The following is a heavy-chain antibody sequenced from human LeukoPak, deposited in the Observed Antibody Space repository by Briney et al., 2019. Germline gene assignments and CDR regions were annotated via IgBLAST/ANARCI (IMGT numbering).Heavy chain of an antibody. D-gene: IGHD6-13*01. CDR3: ARQPSSWFTSFDS. V-gene: IGHV4-59*01. CDR1: GGSLSSYF. Sequence: PSETLSLTCTVSGGSLSSYFWSWIRQPPGKGLEWIAYIYYSGSTNSTPSLKSRVTISVDTSKNQFSLKLSSVTAADTAVYYCARQPSSWFTSFDSWGQGTLVTVS. CDR2: IYYSGST. J-gene: IGHJ4*02.